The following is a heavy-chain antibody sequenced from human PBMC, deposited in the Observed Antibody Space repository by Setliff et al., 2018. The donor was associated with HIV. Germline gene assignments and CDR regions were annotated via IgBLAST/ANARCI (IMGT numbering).Heavy chain of an antibody. CDR1: GYGFSNYW. Sequence: GESLTISCKGSGYGFSNYWLAWVRQTPGKGLEWMGIIYPGDSDTRYSPSFQGQVTFSADKSLNTAYLQWGSLKASDTGTYFCARQTSRYITLSPPDYWGQGTLVTVSS. V-gene: IGHV5-51*01. CDR2: IYPGDSDT. D-gene: IGHD3-9*01. CDR3: ARQTSRYITLSPPDY. J-gene: IGHJ4*02.